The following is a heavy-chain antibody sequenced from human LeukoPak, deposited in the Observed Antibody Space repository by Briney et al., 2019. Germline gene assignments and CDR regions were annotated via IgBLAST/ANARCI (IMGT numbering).Heavy chain of an antibody. CDR2: INHSGST. CDR1: GESFSGYY. D-gene: IGHD3-16*01. V-gene: IGHV4-34*01. J-gene: IGHJ4*02. CDR3: ATAGGTLGPTNYFAY. Sequence: PSETLSLTCAAYGESFSGYYWSWIRQPPGKGLEWIGEINHSGSTNYNPSLKSRVTISVDTSKNQFSLKLSSVTAADTAVYYCATAGGTLGPTNYFAYWGQGWLVTVS.